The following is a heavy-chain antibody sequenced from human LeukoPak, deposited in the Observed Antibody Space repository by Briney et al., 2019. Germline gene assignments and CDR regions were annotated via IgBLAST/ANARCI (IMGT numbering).Heavy chain of an antibody. V-gene: IGHV1-46*01. CDR1: GYTFTSYY. D-gene: IGHD3-10*02. J-gene: IGHJ1*01. CDR3: ARGVFGELEKLMFQH. CDR2: INPSGGST. Sequence: ASVKVSRKASGYTFTSYYIHWVRQAPGQGLEWMGIINPSGGSTSYPQKFQDRVTMTRDTSTSTVYMELSSLKSDDTAIYYCARGVFGELEKLMFQHWGQGTLVTASS.